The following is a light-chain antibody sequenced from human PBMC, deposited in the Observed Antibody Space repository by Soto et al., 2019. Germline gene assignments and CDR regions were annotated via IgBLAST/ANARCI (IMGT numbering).Light chain of an antibody. CDR1: QSLLHSNGYNY. Sequence: DIVMTQSPLSLPVTPGEPASISCRSSQSLLHSNGYNYLDWYLQKPGQSPQLLIYLAYNRASGVPDRVSGRGSCTDFTLNISRVEADDVGFYYCMQSLQTPRTFGQGNKVEIK. J-gene: IGKJ1*01. CDR3: MQSLQTPRT. V-gene: IGKV2-28*01. CDR2: LAY.